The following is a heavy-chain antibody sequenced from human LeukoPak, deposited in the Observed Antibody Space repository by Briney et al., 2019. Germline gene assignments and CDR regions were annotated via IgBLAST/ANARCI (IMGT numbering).Heavy chain of an antibody. CDR1: GYIFTAYY. J-gene: IGHJ4*02. CDR3: ARDGLVRSYDFDY. V-gene: IGHV1-2*02. Sequence: ASVEVSCKASGYIFTAYYMHWVRQAPGQGLEWMGWINPNSGATSYAQKFQGRVTMTWHTSLSTAYMELRSLRSDDTAVYYCARDGLVRSYDFDYWGQGTLVTVSS. D-gene: IGHD1-26*01. CDR2: INPNSGAT.